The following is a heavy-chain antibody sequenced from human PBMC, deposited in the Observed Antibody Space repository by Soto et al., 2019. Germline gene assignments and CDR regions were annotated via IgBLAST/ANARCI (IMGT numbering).Heavy chain of an antibody. CDR1: GFSSSDYW. CDR2: IIQDGRAI. V-gene: IGHV3-7*03. D-gene: IGHD2-15*01. J-gene: IGHJ4*02. CDR3: ARGGELSLLPLDY. Sequence: GGSLRLSCAASGFSSSDYWMSWVRQAPGRGLEWVAHIIQDGRAIYYVDSVRGRFTISRDSAGNSVFLEMHRLRVEDTAVYYCARGGELSLLPLDYWGLGTLVTVSS.